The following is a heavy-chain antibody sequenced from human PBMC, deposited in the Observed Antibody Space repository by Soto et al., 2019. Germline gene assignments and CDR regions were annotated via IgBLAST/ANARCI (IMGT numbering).Heavy chain of an antibody. CDR3: ARSGYDYVWGSYPPYYYYGMDV. V-gene: IGHV1-69*13. CDR1: GGTFSSYA. Sequence: ASVKVSCKASGGTFSSYAISWVRQAPGQGLEWMGGIIPIFGTANYAQKFQGRVTITADESTSTAYMELSSLRSEDTAVYYCARSGYDYVWGSYPPYYYYGMDVWGQGTTVTVS. CDR2: IIPIFGTA. D-gene: IGHD3-16*02. J-gene: IGHJ6*02.